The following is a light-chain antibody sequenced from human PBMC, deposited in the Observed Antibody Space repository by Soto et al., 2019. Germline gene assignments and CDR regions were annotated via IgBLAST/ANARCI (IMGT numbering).Light chain of an antibody. Sequence: TLSGSCGDRVTINCLTCQDSRSYLNWYQQRPGKAPKLLIYATASLQSGVPSRFIGSGLVTDFTLTISILQAEDVATYYCQDRSSAPLTFGGGTKVDIK. V-gene: IGKV1-39*01. CDR2: ATA. CDR3: QDRSSAPLT. CDR1: QDSRSY. J-gene: IGKJ4*01.